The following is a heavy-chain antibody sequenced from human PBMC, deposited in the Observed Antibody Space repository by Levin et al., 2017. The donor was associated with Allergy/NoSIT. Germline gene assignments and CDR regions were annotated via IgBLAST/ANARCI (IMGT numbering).Heavy chain of an antibody. CDR1: GDSISRGAYS. V-gene: IGHV4-30-2*01. J-gene: IGHJ5*02. CDR3: ARGFFPGIGVNWFDP. Sequence: SETLSLTCDVTGDSISRGAYSWAWIRQASGKGLEWIGYMYLSGSSYYNPSLKSRATISIDTSKNYFSLHLTSVTAADTAIYYCARGFFPGIGVNWFDPWGQGILVTVSS. CDR2: MYLSGSS. D-gene: IGHD2-21*01.